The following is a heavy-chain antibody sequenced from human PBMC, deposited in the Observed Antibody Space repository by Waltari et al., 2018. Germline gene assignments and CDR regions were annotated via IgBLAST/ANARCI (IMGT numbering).Heavy chain of an antibody. CDR3: ARARLGGSAPFDY. J-gene: IGHJ4*02. V-gene: IGHV4-30-4*08. Sequence: QVQLQESGPGLVKPSQTLSLTCTVSGGSISRGDYYWSWIRQPPGKGLEWIGYIYYSGSTYYNPSLRSRVTISVDTSKNQFSLKLSSVTAADTAVYYCARARLGGSAPFDYWGQGTLVTVSS. CDR2: IYYSGST. D-gene: IGHD3-16*01. CDR1: GGSISRGDYY.